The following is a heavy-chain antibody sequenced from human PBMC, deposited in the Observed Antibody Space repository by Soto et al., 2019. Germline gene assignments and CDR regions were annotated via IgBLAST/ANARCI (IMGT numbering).Heavy chain of an antibody. Sequence: HPGGSLRLSCAASGFTFRSYGMQWVRQAPGKGLEWVAVISYDGSAKYYADSVKGRLTISRDDSKNTLYLQVNSLRVEDTAVYYCAKEAGVAQTVDLWGQGTLVTVSS. D-gene: IGHD3-10*01. J-gene: IGHJ1*01. V-gene: IGHV3-30*18. CDR3: AKEAGVAQTVDL. CDR2: ISYDGSAK. CDR1: GFTFRSYG.